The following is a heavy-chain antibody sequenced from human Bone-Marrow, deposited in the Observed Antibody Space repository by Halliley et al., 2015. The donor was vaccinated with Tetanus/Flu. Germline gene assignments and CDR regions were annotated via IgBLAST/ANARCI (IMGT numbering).Heavy chain of an antibody. CDR2: GGGGGT. D-gene: IGHD3-22*01. J-gene: IGHJ4*02. Sequence: GGGGGTYYTASGKGRFTISRDISKNTVFLQMNSLRAEDTAVYYCAKGDSPHYYDNSPRSFDSWGQGTLVTVSS. CDR3: AKGDSPHYYDNSPRSFDS. V-gene: IGHV3-23*01.